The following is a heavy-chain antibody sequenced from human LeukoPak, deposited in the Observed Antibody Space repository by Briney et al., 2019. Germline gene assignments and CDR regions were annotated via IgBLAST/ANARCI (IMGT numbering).Heavy chain of an antibody. Sequence: SETLSLTCTVSGGSISSSSYYWGWIRQPPGKGLEWIGSIYYSGSTYYNPSLKSRVTISVDTSKNQFSLKLSSVTAADTAVYYCARGGGGGYYYYYMDVWGKGTTVTVSS. D-gene: IGHD2-21*01. CDR1: GGSISSSSYY. J-gene: IGHJ6*03. V-gene: IGHV4-39*07. CDR3: ARGGGGGYYYYYMDV. CDR2: IYYSGST.